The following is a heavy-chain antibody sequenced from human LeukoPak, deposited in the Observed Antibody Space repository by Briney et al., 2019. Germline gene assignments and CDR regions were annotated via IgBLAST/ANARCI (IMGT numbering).Heavy chain of an antibody. Sequence: SETLSLTCTVSGGSTSSSSYYWGWIRQPPGKGLEWIGSIYYSGSTYYNPSLKSRVTISVDTSKSQFSLRLNSVTAADTAVYYCARRRSGNSYVDYWGQGTLVTVSS. J-gene: IGHJ4*02. CDR1: GGSTSSSSYY. D-gene: IGHD5-18*01. CDR2: IYYSGST. CDR3: ARRRSGNSYVDY. V-gene: IGHV4-39*01.